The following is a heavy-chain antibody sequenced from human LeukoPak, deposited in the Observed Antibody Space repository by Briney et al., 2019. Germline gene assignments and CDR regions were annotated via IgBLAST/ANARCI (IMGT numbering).Heavy chain of an antibody. CDR1: GYTFTSYD. D-gene: IGHD3-16*02. CDR3: ARAAYPYDYVWGSYRYSMWY. Sequence: ASVKASCKASGYTFTSYDINWVRQATGQGLEWMGWMNPNSGNTGYAQKFQGRVTMTRNTSISTAYMELSSLRSEDTAVYYCARAAYPYDYVWGSYRYSMWYWGQGTLVTVSS. V-gene: IGHV1-8*01. CDR2: MNPNSGNT. J-gene: IGHJ4*02.